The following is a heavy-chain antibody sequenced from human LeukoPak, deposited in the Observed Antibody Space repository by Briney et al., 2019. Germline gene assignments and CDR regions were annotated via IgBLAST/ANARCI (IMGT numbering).Heavy chain of an antibody. D-gene: IGHD3-9*01. CDR2: IIPIFGTA. J-gene: IGHJ5*02. CDR1: GDTFSSYA. Sequence: GASVKVSCKASGDTFSSYAISWVRQAPGQGLEWMGGIIPIFGTANYAQKFQGRVTITADKSTSTAYMELSSLRSEDTAVYYCASHVLRYFDWLEEGSWFDPWGQGTLVTVSS. V-gene: IGHV1-69*06. CDR3: ASHVLRYFDWLEEGSWFDP.